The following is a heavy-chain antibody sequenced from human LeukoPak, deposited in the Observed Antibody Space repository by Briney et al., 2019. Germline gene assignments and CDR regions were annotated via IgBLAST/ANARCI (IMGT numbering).Heavy chain of an antibody. V-gene: IGHV1-69*04. CDR3: ASITTYPEGPY. CDR2: IIPIFGIA. D-gene: IGHD3-3*01. CDR1: GGTFSSYA. Sequence: SAKDSCKASGGTFSSYAISWVRQAPGQGLEWMGRIIPIFGIANYAQKFQGRVTITADKSTSTAYMELSSLRSEDTAVYYCASITTYPEGPYWGQGTLVTVSS. J-gene: IGHJ4*02.